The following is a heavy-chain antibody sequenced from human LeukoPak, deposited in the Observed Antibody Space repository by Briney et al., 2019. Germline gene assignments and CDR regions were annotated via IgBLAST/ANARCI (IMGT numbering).Heavy chain of an antibody. CDR3: AVLASPLEYCSGGSCWAFDY. D-gene: IGHD2-15*01. Sequence: GASVKVSCKASGGTFSSYAISWVRQAPGQGLEWMGGIIPIFGTANYAQKFQGRVTITADKSTSTAYMELSSLRSEDTAVYYCAVLASPLEYCSGGSCWAFDYWGQGTLVTVSS. V-gene: IGHV1-69*06. J-gene: IGHJ4*02. CDR1: GGTFSSYA. CDR2: IIPIFGTA.